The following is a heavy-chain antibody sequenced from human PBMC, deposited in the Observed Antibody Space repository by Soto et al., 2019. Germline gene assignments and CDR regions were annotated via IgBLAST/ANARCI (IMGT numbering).Heavy chain of an antibody. CDR1: GFTFSNAW. D-gene: IGHD2-2*01. CDR2: ISDGGGTT. CDR3: AKGYRLDQRPLQYNWFDP. J-gene: IGHJ5*02. V-gene: IGHV3-23*01. Sequence: GGSLRLSCAASGFTFSNAWMSWVRQAPGKGLEWVSTISDGGGTTYYADSVKGRFTVSRDNSKNTLYLQMSSLRAEDTAIYSCAKGYRLDQRPLQYNWFDPWGQGTLVTVSS.